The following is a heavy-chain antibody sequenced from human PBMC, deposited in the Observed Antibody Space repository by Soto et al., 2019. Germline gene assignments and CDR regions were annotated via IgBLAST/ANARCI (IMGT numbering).Heavy chain of an antibody. CDR2: ISYDGDNK. J-gene: IGHJ4*02. Sequence: QVHLVQSGGDVVQPGRSLRLSCVASGFNFSSYGMQWVRQAPGKGLEWVTVISYDGDNKYYADSVKGRFTISRDNSKNTLYLDINSLRPEDTAIYYCAKDVCRVCGSYFYFDYWGQGALVTVSS. CDR3: AKDVCRVCGSYFYFDY. CDR1: GFNFSSYG. V-gene: IGHV3-30*18. D-gene: IGHD1-26*01.